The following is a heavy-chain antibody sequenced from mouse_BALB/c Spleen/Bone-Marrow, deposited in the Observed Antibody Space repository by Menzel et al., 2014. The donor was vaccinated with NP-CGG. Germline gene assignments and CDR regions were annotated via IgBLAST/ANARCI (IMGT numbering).Heavy chain of an antibody. CDR2: IDPSDTET. Sequence: QVQLQQSGAELVKPGAPVKLSCKASGYTFISYWMNWVKQRPGRGLEWIGRIDPSDTETHYNQKFKNKATLTVDKSSSTAYMQLSSLTSEDSAVYYCSRGRRDALDYWGQGTSVTVSS. V-gene: IGHV1-74*01. CDR3: SRGRRDALDY. J-gene: IGHJ4*01. CDR1: GYTFISYW.